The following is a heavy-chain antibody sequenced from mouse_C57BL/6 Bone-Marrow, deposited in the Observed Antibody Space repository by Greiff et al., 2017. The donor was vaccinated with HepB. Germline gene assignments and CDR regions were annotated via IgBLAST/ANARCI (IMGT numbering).Heavy chain of an antibody. CDR2: IHPNSGST. CDR1: GYTFTSYW. V-gene: IGHV1-64*01. D-gene: IGHD2-2*01. Sequence: QVQLQQPGAELVKPGASVKLSCKASGYTFTSYWMHWVKQRPGQGLEWIGMIHPNSGSTNYTEKFKSKATLTVDKSSSTAYMQLSSLTSEDSAVYYCALSTMVTTFAYGGQGTLVTVYA. J-gene: IGHJ3*01. CDR3: ALSTMVTTFAY.